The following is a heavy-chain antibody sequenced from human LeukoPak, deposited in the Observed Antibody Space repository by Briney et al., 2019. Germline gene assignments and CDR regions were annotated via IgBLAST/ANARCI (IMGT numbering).Heavy chain of an antibody. CDR1: GYSFTSYW. J-gene: IGHJ4*02. D-gene: IGHD6-19*01. CDR2: IDPSDSYT. CDR3: ARHLRRSSGWYGEYNFDY. V-gene: IGHV5-10-1*01. Sequence: GESLKISCKGSGYSFTSYWISWVRQMPGKGLEWMGRIDPSDSYTNYSPSFQGHVTISADKSISTAYLQWSSLKASDTAMYYCARHLRRSSGWYGEYNFDYWGQGTLVTVSS.